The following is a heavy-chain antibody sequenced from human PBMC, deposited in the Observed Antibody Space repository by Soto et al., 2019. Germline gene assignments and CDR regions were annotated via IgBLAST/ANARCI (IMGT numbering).Heavy chain of an antibody. Sequence: QLQLQESGPGLVKPSETLSLTCTVSGGSISSSSYYWGWIRQPPGKGLEWIGSIYYSGSTYYNPSRKSRVTISVDTSKNQFSLKLSSVTAADTAVYYCATPYNWNFVRYWYFDLWGRGTLVTVSS. CDR3: ATPYNWNFVRYWYFDL. V-gene: IGHV4-39*01. CDR2: IYYSGST. CDR1: GGSISSSSYY. J-gene: IGHJ2*01. D-gene: IGHD1-7*01.